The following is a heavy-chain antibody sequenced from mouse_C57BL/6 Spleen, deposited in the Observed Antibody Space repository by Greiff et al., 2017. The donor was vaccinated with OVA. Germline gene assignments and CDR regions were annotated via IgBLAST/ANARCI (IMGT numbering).Heavy chain of an antibody. V-gene: IGHV1-42*01. D-gene: IGHD2-4*01. CDR3: AKLDYDGCYWYFDV. CDR1: GYSFTGYY. Sequence: EVQLQQSGPELVKPGASVKISCKASGYSFTGYYMNWVKQSPEKSLEWIGEINPRTGGTTYNQKFKAKATLTVDKSSSTAYMQHKSLTSEDSAVYYLAKLDYDGCYWYFDVWGTGTTVTVSA. J-gene: IGHJ1*03. CDR2: INPRTGGT.